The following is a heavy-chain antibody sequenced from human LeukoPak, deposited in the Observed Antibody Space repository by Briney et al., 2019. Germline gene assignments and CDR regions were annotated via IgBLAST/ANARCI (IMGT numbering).Heavy chain of an antibody. Sequence: PGGSLRLSCAASGFTFSNSAMSWVRQAPGKGLEWVSVIYSGGSTYYADSVKGRFTISRDNSKNTLYLQMHSLRAEDTAIYYCARGWTPDAFDIWGQGTTVTVSP. CDR1: GFTFSNSA. D-gene: IGHD3/OR15-3a*01. J-gene: IGHJ3*02. CDR2: IYSGGST. V-gene: IGHV3-66*01. CDR3: ARGWTPDAFDI.